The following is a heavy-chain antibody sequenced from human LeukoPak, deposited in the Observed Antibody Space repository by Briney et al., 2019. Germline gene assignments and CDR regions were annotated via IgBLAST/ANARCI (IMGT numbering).Heavy chain of an antibody. CDR3: ARTIIGSAGLDY. J-gene: IGHJ4*02. CDR2: INTDGSST. D-gene: IGHD6-13*01. CDR1: GFTFDSYW. Sequence: PGGSLRLSCAASGFTFDSYWMHWVRQAPGKGLVWVSRINTDGSSTTYADSVEGRFTISRDNAKNSLYLQMNSLTAEDTAVYYCARTIIGSAGLDYWGQGTLVTVSS. V-gene: IGHV3-74*01.